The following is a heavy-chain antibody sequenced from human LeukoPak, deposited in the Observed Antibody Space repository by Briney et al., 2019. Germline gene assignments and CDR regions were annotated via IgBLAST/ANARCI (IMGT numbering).Heavy chain of an antibody. Sequence: GGSLRLSCAASGLTFSIYWMHWVRQGPGKGLVWVSRIDTDGSSTIYADSVKGRFTISRDNAKNTVYLQMSSLRAEDTAVYYCAREDTYSSCWYWFDPWGQGTLVTVSS. J-gene: IGHJ5*02. CDR3: AREDTYSSCWYWFDP. V-gene: IGHV3-74*01. CDR2: IDTDGSST. D-gene: IGHD6-13*01. CDR1: GLTFSIYW.